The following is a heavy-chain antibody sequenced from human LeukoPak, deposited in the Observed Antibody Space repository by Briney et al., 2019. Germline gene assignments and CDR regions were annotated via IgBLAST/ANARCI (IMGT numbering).Heavy chain of an antibody. D-gene: IGHD3-10*01. CDR1: GYTFTGYY. CDR2: INPNSGGT. J-gene: IGHJ4*02. CDR3: ARDHMVRGVVTDY. V-gene: IGHV1-2*02. Sequence: ASVKVSCKASGYTFTGYYMHWVRQAPGQGLEWMGWINPNSGGTNYAQNFQGRVTMTRDTSISTAYMELSRLRSDDTAVYYCARDHMVRGVVTDYWGQGTLVTVSS.